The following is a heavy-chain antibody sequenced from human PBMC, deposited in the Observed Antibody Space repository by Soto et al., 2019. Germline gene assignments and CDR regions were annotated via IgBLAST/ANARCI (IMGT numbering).Heavy chain of an antibody. D-gene: IGHD3-3*01. CDR1: GFTFGDYA. CDR2: ISWNSGSI. Sequence: GGSLRLSCAASGFTFGDYAMHWVRQAPGKGLEWVSGISWNSGSIGYADSVKGRFTISRDNAKNSLYLQMNSLRAEDTALYYCAKDRDFWSAGYYIFDYWGQGTLVTVSS. J-gene: IGHJ4*02. CDR3: AKDRDFWSAGYYIFDY. V-gene: IGHV3-9*01.